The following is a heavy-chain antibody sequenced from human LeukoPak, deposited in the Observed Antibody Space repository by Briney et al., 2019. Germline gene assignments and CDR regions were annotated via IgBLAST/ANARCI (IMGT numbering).Heavy chain of an antibody. D-gene: IGHD3-10*01. V-gene: IGHV1-2*02. Sequence: ASVKVSCKASGYTFTGYYMHWVRQAPGQGLEWMGWINPNSGGTNYAQKFQGRVTMTRDTSISAAYMELSRLRSDDTAVYYCTRSYGSGSLDYWGQGTLVTVSS. CDR2: INPNSGGT. CDR3: TRSYGSGSLDY. J-gene: IGHJ4*02. CDR1: GYTFTGYY.